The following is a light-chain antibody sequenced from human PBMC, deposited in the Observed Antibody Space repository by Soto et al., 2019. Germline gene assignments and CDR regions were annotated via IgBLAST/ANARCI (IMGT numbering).Light chain of an antibody. J-gene: IGKJ1*01. V-gene: IGKV3D-15*01. Sequence: EIGKTQSPATPSVSPGEKITLSCRASQSVSSNLAWYQQKPGQAPRLLIYGASIRATGIPARFSGSGSGTEFTLTISSLQSEDFAVYYCQQYNNWPRTFVQGTMV. CDR3: QQYNNWPRT. CDR1: QSVSSN. CDR2: GAS.